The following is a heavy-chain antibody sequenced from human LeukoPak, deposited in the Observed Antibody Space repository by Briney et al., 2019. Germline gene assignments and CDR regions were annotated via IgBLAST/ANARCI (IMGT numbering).Heavy chain of an antibody. CDR2: ISYDGSNK. CDR3: ARAYGETGYYSY. Sequence: PGGSLRLSCAASGFTFSSYAMHWVRQAPGKGLEWVAVISYDGSNKYYADSVKGRFTISRDNSKNTLYLQMNGLRAEDTAVYYCARAYGETGYYSYWGQGTLVTVSS. CDR1: GFTFSSYA. J-gene: IGHJ4*02. D-gene: IGHD3-9*01. V-gene: IGHV3-30*04.